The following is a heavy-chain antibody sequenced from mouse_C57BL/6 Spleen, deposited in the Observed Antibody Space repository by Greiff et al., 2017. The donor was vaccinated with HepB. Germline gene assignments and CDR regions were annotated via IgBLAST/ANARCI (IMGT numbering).Heavy chain of an antibody. V-gene: IGHV1-54*01. D-gene: IGHD2-2*01. CDR2: INPGSGGT. Sequence: VQLQQSGAELVRPGTSVKVSCKASGYAFTNYLIEWVKQRPGQGLEWIGVINPGSGGTNYNEKFKGKATLTADKSSSTAYMQLSSLSSEDSAVYFCARREDWLPLDYWGQGTTLTVSS. J-gene: IGHJ2*01. CDR3: ARREDWLPLDY. CDR1: GYAFTNYL.